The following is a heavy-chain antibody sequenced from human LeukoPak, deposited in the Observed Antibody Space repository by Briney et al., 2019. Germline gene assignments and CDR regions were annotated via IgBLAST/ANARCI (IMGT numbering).Heavy chain of an antibody. Sequence: GRSLRLSCAASGFTFRSFGMHWVGQTPGKGLEWVAVISYDGSNKYYADSVKGRFTISRDNSKDTLYLQMNSLRSEDTAVYYCAKVKWTGLAKTFDYWGQGTLVTVSS. V-gene: IGHV3-30*18. CDR3: AKVKWTGLAKTFDY. D-gene: IGHD3/OR15-3a*01. CDR1: GFTFRSFG. J-gene: IGHJ4*02. CDR2: ISYDGSNK.